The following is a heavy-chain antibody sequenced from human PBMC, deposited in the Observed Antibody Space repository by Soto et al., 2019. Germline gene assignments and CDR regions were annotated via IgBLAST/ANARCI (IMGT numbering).Heavy chain of an antibody. J-gene: IGHJ6*02. CDR1: GFTFSDYY. CDR3: ARVLIYYYYGMDV. Sequence: GGSLRLSCAASGFTFSDYYMSWIRQAPGKGLEWVSYISSSGSTIYYADSVKGRSTISRDNAKNSLYLQMNSLRAEDTAVYYCARVLIYYYYGMDVWGQGTTVTVSS. V-gene: IGHV3-11*01. CDR2: ISSSGSTI.